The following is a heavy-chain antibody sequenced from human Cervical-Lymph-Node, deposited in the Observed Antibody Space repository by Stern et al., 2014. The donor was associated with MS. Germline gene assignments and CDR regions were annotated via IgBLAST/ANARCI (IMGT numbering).Heavy chain of an antibody. CDR3: ARPFYSGSFTGPAY. CDR1: GYTFTDYY. CDR2: IHPRSATT. Sequence: QVQLVQSGAEVKKPGASVKVSCRASGYTFTDYYIHWVRQAPGQGLEWMGWIHPRSATTNYAQTFQGRVTMTRATSISTAYVEVSGLRSADTAVYYCARPFYSGSFTGPAYWGKGPL. J-gene: IGHJ4*02. V-gene: IGHV1-2*02. D-gene: IGHD1-26*01.